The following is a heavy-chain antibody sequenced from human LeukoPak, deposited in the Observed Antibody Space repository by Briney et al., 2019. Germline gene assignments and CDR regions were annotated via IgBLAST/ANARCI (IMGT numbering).Heavy chain of an antibody. CDR1: GYLFTTYW. V-gene: IGHV5-51*01. J-gene: IGHJ4*02. CDR2: IYPGDSNT. CDR3: ERQGSGDGFNPLDY. D-gene: IGHD5-24*01. Sequence: GESLKISCQGSGYLFTTYWIGWVRQMPGKGLEWMGIIYPGDSNTRYSPSFQGQVTISADKSISTAYLQWSSLKASDTAMYYCERQGSGDGFNPLDYWGQGTLVTVSS.